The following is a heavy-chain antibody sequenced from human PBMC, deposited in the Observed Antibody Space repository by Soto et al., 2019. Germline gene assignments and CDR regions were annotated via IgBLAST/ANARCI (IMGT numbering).Heavy chain of an antibody. CDR2: ISSSSSYI. CDR3: ARDRGAVRGVIITFAPGPNWFDP. CDR1: GFTFSSYS. D-gene: IGHD3-10*01. V-gene: IGHV3-21*01. J-gene: IGHJ5*02. Sequence: GGSLRLSCAASGFTFSSYSMNWVRQAPGKGLEWVSSISSSSSYIYYADSVKGRFTISRDNAKNSLYLQMNSLRAEDTAVYYCARDRGAVRGVIITFAPGPNWFDPWGQGTLVTVSS.